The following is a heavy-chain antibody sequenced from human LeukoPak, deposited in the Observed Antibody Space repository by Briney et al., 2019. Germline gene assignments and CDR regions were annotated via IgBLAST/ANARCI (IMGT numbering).Heavy chain of an antibody. D-gene: IGHD1-26*01. J-gene: IGHJ3*02. Sequence: SETLSLTCTVSGGSISSYYWSWIRQPAGKGLEWIGRIYTSGSTKYNPSLKSRVTISVDTSKNQFSLKLNSVTAADTAVYYCARDRGNYLPGGAFDIWGQGTKVTVSS. CDR3: ARDRGNYLPGGAFDI. CDR1: GGSISSYY. CDR2: IYTSGST. V-gene: IGHV4-4*07.